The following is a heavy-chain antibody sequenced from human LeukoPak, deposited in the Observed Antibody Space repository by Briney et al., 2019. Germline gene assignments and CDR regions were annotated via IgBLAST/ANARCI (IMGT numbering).Heavy chain of an antibody. V-gene: IGHV1-2*02. D-gene: IGHD3-3*01. CDR2: INPNGGGT. J-gene: IGHJ4*02. CDR3: ASYDFWSGYSTVDY. CDR1: GYTFTGYY. Sequence: ASVKVSCKASGYTFTGYYMHWVRQAPGQGLEWMGWINPNGGGTNYAQKFQGRVTMTRDTSISTAYMELSRLRSDDTAVYYCASYDFWSGYSTVDYWGQGTLVTVSS.